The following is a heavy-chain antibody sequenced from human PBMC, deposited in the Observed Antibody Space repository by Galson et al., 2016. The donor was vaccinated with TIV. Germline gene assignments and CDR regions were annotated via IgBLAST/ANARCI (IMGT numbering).Heavy chain of an antibody. CDR3: ARATPSVFGVVMTLDY. D-gene: IGHD3-3*01. CDR1: GDSVSSNSAA. V-gene: IGHV6-1*01. CDR2: TFYRSKWHN. J-gene: IGHJ4*02. Sequence: CAISGDSVSSNSAAWNWLRQSPSRGLEWLGRTFYRSKWHNDYAPSVKRRITITPDTSKNQFSLQLTSVTPEDTAVYYCARATPSVFGVVMTLDYWGQGTLSPSPQ.